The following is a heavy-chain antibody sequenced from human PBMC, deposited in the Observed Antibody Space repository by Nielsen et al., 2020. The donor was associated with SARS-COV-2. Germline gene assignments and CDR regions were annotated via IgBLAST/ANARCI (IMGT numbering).Heavy chain of an antibody. CDR3: ARAYADDYLDY. Sequence: WVRQAPGQGLEWMGGIIPIFGTANYAQKFQGRVTITADESTSTAYMELSSLRSEDTAMYYCARAYADDYLDYWGQGTLVTVSS. D-gene: IGHD4-17*01. CDR2: IIPIFGTA. V-gene: IGHV1-69*01. J-gene: IGHJ4*02.